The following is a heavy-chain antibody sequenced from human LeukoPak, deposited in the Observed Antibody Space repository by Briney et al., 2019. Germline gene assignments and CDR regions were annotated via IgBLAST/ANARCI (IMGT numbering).Heavy chain of an antibody. CDR1: GYTFTGYY. Sequence: GASVKVSCKASGYTFTGYYMHWVRQAPGQGLEWMGWINPNSGGTNYAQDFHGRVTMTRDTSISTAYMELSRLRSDDTAVYYCARMANIAVAGLGPVQHWGQGTLVTVSS. J-gene: IGHJ1*01. CDR2: INPNSGGT. D-gene: IGHD6-19*01. V-gene: IGHV1-2*02. CDR3: ARMANIAVAGLGPVQH.